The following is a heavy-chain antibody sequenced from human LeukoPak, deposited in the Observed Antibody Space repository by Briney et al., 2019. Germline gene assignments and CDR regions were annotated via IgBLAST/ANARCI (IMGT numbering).Heavy chain of an antibody. CDR2: IYSSGST. V-gene: IGHV4-59*01. Sequence: SETLSLTCAVSGGSIGSFYWNWLRQPPGKGLEWIGYIYSSGSTNYNPSLKSRVTISVDTSKNQFSLKLRSVTAADTAVYYCARGSVLLSMDVWGKGTTVTISS. J-gene: IGHJ6*03. D-gene: IGHD3-10*01. CDR3: ARGSVLLSMDV. CDR1: GGSIGSFY.